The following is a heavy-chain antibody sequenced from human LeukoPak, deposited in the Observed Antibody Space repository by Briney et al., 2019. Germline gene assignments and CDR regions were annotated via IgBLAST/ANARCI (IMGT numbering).Heavy chain of an antibody. Sequence: GGSLRLSCAASGFTFSNAWMSWVRQAPGKGLEWVANINQDGNDKYYVDSVKGRFTISRDNTKRSLFLQMNSLRAEDTAVYYCAVTQTRGDHWGQGTLVTVSS. D-gene: IGHD2-21*01. V-gene: IGHV3-7*03. CDR1: GFTFSNAW. CDR2: INQDGNDK. J-gene: IGHJ4*02. CDR3: AVTQTRGDH.